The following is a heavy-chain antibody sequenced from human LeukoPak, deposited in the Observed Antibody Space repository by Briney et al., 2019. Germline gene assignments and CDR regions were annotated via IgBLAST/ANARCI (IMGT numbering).Heavy chain of an antibody. CDR2: IYYSGST. CDR1: GGSISSGGYY. J-gene: IGHJ4*02. V-gene: IGHV4-31*03. CDR3: ARGTWGVTIIDY. D-gene: IGHD3-10*01. Sequence: SQTLSLTCTVSGGSISSGGYYWSWIRQHPGKGLEWIGYIYYSGSTYYNPSLKSRVTISVDTSKNQFSLKLSSVTAADTAVYYCARGTWGVTIIDYWGQGTLVTVSS.